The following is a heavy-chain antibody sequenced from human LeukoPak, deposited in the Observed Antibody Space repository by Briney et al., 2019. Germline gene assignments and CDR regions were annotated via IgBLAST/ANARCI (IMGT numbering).Heavy chain of an antibody. J-gene: IGHJ4*02. D-gene: IGHD5-24*01. CDR3: AKAEWLQYFDY. Sequence: GGSLRLSCAASGFTFSSYGMHWVRQAPGKGLEWVAVISYDGSNKYYADSVKGRFTISRDNSKNTLYLQMNSLRAEDTAVYYCAKAEWLQYFDYWGQGTLVTVSS. CDR1: GFTFSSYG. CDR2: ISYDGSNK. V-gene: IGHV3-30*18.